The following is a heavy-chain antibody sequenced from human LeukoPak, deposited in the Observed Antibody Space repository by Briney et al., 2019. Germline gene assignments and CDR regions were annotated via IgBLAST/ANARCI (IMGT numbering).Heavy chain of an antibody. Sequence: PGGSLRLSCAASGFTFSSYAMSWVRQAPGKGLEWVSAISGSGGSTYYADSVKGRFTISRDNSKNTLYLQMNSLRAEDTAVYYCARRAVAGNYYYYYGMDVWGQGTTVTVSS. CDR1: GFTFSSYA. J-gene: IGHJ6*02. D-gene: IGHD6-19*01. CDR2: ISGSGGST. V-gene: IGHV3-23*01. CDR3: ARRAVAGNYYYYYGMDV.